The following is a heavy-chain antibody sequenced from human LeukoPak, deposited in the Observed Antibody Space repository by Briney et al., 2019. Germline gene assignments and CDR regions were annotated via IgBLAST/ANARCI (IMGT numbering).Heavy chain of an antibody. D-gene: IGHD2-8*01. CDR3: ARGYCTNGVCSRDPHFDY. CDR1: GVSISSSNSY. CDR2: IYYSGNT. Sequence: SETLSLTCTVSGVSISSSNSYWGWIRQPPGKGLEWIGSIYYSGNTYYNASLKSQVSISIDTSKNQFSLKLSSVTAADTAVYYCARGYCTNGVCSRDPHFDYWGQGTLVTVSS. V-gene: IGHV4-39*07. J-gene: IGHJ4*02.